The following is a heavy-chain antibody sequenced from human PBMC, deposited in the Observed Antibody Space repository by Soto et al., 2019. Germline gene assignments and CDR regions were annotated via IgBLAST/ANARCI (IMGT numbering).Heavy chain of an antibody. CDR1: GFTFSSYA. V-gene: IGHV3-23*01. CDR3: AKPPYSSSPYCYYGMDV. J-gene: IGHJ6*02. CDR2: VSGSGGTT. Sequence: EVQLLESGGGLVQPGGSLRLSCSASGFTFSSYAMSWVRQAPGKGLEWVSAVSGSGGTTYYADSVKGRFTISRDNSKNTLYLQMNSLRAEDTAAYYCAKPPYSSSPYCYYGMDVWGQGTTVTVSS. D-gene: IGHD6-6*01.